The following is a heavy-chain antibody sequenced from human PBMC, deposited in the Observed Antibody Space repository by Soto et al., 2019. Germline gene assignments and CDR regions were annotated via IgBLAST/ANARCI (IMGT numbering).Heavy chain of an antibody. V-gene: IGHV1-8*01. CDR2: MNPNSGNT. Sequence: QVQLVQSGAEVKRPGASVKVSCKASGYTFTSYDINWVRQATGQGLEWMGWMNPNSGNTGYAQKFQGRVTMTRNTSISTAYMELSSLRSEDTAVYYCARQSSWYVFRWFDPWGQGTLVTVSS. CDR3: ARQSSWYVFRWFDP. CDR1: GYTFTSYD. J-gene: IGHJ5*02. D-gene: IGHD6-13*01.